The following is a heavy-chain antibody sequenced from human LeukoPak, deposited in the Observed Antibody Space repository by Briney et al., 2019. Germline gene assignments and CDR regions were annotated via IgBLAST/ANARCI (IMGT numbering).Heavy chain of an antibody. V-gene: IGHV4-59*12. CDR1: GGSIGSYY. CDR3: ARGPRKLDY. Sequence: SETLSLTCTVSGGSIGSYYWSWIRQPPGKGLEWIGYIYNSGNSNYNPSLKSRVTISVDASKNQFSLKLSSVTAADTAVYYCARGPRKLDYRGQGTLVTVSS. CDR2: IYNSGNS. J-gene: IGHJ4*02.